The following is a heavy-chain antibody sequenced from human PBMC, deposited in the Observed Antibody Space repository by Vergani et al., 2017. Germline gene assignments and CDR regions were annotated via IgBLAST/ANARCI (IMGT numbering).Heavy chain of an antibody. V-gene: IGHV1-69*06. CDR2: IIPIFGTA. J-gene: IGHJ4*02. CDR1: GGTFSSYA. CDR3: AREGGVWGSYRLDY. D-gene: IGHD3-16*02. Sequence: QVQLVQSGAEVKKPGSSVKVSCKASGGTFSSYAISWVRQAPGQGLEWMGGIIPIFGTANYAQKFQGRVTMTRDTSISTAYMELSRLRSDDTAVYYCAREGGVWGSYRLDYWGQGTLVTVSS.